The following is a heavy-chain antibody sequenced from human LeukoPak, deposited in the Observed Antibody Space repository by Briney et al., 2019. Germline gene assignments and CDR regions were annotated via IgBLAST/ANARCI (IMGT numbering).Heavy chain of an antibody. Sequence: GGSLRLSCAASGFTFSDYYMSWIRQAPGKGLEWVSYISSSGSTIYYADSVKGRFTISRDNAKNSLYLQMNSLRAEDTAVYYCARVQYQLLYFHYYYYMDVWGKGTTVTISS. CDR3: ARVQYQLLYFHYYYYMDV. CDR1: GFTFSDYY. CDR2: ISSSGSTI. J-gene: IGHJ6*03. D-gene: IGHD2-2*02. V-gene: IGHV3-11*01.